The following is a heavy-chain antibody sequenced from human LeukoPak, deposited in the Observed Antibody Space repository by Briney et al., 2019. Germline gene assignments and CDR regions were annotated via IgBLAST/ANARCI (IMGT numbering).Heavy chain of an antibody. CDR2: IYYSGST. Sequence: PSETLSLTCTVSGGSISSYYWSWIRLPPGKGLEWIGYIYYSGSTNYNPSLKSRVTISVDTSKNQFSLKLSSVTAADTAVYYCARGRIQLWADYWGQGTLVTVSS. CDR3: ARGRIQLWADY. V-gene: IGHV4-59*01. CDR1: GGSISSYY. D-gene: IGHD5-18*01. J-gene: IGHJ4*02.